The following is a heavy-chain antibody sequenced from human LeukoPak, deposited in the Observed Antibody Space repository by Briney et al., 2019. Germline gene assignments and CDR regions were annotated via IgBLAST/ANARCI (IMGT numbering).Heavy chain of an antibody. D-gene: IGHD1-26*01. CDR3: AKRGDCGSYPYYFDN. J-gene: IGHJ4*02. Sequence: GRSLRLSCAASGFSFRSYGMHWVRQAPGKGLEWVALISFDGREKYYADSLKGRFTISRDNSKNTLYLQMNSLSAEDTAVYYCAKRGDCGSYPYYFDNWGQGTLVTVSS. CDR2: ISFDGREK. V-gene: IGHV3-30*18. CDR1: GFSFRSYG.